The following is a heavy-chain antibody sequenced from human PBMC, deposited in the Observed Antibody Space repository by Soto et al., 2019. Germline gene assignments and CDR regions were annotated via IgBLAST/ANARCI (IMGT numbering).Heavy chain of an antibody. CDR1: GYTFTSYG. CDR2: ISAYNGNT. D-gene: IGHD4-17*01. CDR3: ARDRQMTTVTARYYYGMDV. Sequence: QVQLVQSGAEVKKPGASVKVSCKASGYTFTSYGISWVRQAPGQGLEWMGWISAYNGNTNYAQKLQGRVTMTTDTSTSTGYMELRSLRSDDTAVYYCARDRQMTTVTARYYYGMDVWGQGTTVTVSS. J-gene: IGHJ6*02. V-gene: IGHV1-18*01.